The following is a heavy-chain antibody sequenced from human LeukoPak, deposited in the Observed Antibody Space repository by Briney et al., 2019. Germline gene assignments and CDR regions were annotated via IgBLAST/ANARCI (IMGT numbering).Heavy chain of an antibody. D-gene: IGHD2-21*02. Sequence: GGSLRLSCAASGFTFSSYGMHWVRQAPGKGLEGVAVMWYDGSNKYYADSVKGRCTISRDNSKNTLYLQMNSLRAEDTAVYYCAKDYEAYCGGDCSSFFDYWGQGTLVTVSS. CDR2: MWYDGSNK. V-gene: IGHV3-33*06. CDR1: GFTFSSYG. CDR3: AKDYEAYCGGDCSSFFDY. J-gene: IGHJ4*02.